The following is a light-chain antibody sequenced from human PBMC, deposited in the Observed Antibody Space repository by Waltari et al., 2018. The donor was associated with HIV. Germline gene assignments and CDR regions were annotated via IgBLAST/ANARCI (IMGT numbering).Light chain of an antibody. CDR1: NSNIGAGYD. Sequence: QSVLTQPPSVSGALGQRVTISCTGSNSNIGAGYDAHWYQQQPGTAPKLLIYGNNNRPSGVPDRFSGSKSGTSVSLAITGLQAEDEADYYCQSYDSSLSGSVFGGGTKLTVL. CDR2: GNN. J-gene: IGLJ2*01. V-gene: IGLV1-40*01. CDR3: QSYDSSLSGSV.